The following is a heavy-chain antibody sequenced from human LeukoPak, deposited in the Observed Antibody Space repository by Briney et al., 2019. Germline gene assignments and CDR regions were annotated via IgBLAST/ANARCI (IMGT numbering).Heavy chain of an antibody. D-gene: IGHD3-22*01. CDR1: GGSICIGGYY. CDR2: IYYSGST. J-gene: IGHJ5*02. Sequence: TSETLSLTCTVSGGSICIGGYYWSWIRQHPGKGLEWIGYIYYSGSTYYNPSLKSRVTISVDTSKNQFSLKLSSVTAADTAVYYCARYRYYYDSGGYKEFDPWGQGTLVTVSS. CDR3: ARYRYYYDSGGYKEFDP. V-gene: IGHV4-31*03.